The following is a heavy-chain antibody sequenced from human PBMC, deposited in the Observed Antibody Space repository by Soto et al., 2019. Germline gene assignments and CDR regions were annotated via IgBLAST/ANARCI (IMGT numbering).Heavy chain of an antibody. J-gene: IGHJ4*02. CDR1: GYTFTCYG. CDR3: ARPNQITTPTGYDY. Sequence: GTSVELSCKASGYTFTCYGISWVRQAPGQGLEWMGWISAYNGNTNYAQKLQGRVTMTTDTSTSTAYMELRSLRSDDTAVYYCARPNQITTPTGYDYWGQGTLVTVSS. CDR2: ISAYNGNT. D-gene: IGHD4-17*01. V-gene: IGHV1-18*01.